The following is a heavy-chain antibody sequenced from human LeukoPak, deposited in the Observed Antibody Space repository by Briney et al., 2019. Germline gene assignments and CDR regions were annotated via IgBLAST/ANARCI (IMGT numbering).Heavy chain of an antibody. D-gene: IGHD6-13*01. Sequence: SETLSLTCTVSGGSISSSSYYWGWFRQPPGKGLEWIGSIYYSGSTYYNPSLKSRVTISVDTSKNQFSLKLSSVTAADTAVYYCASLYSSSWYHYWGQGTLVTVSS. CDR2: IYYSGST. V-gene: IGHV4-39*07. CDR3: ASLYSSSWYHY. CDR1: GGSISSSSYY. J-gene: IGHJ4*02.